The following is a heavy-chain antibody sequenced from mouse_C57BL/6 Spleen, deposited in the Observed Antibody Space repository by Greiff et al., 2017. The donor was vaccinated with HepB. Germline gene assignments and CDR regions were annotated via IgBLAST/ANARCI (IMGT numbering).Heavy chain of an antibody. CDR2: IYPRSGNT. J-gene: IGHJ2*01. D-gene: IGHD2-4*01. CDR1: GYTFTSYG. V-gene: IGHV1-81*01. Sequence: VKLVESGAELARPGASVKLSCKASGYTFTSYGISWVKQRPGQGLEWIGEIYPRSGNTYYNEKFKGKATLTADKSSSTAYMELRSLTSEDSAVYFCARYDYDAYFDYWGQGTTLTVSS. CDR3: ARYDYDAYFDY.